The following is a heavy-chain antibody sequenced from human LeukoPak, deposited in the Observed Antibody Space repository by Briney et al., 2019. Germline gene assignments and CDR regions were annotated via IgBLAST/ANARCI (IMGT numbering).Heavy chain of an antibody. CDR3: ARGASGALSTH. D-gene: IGHD1-26*01. J-gene: IGHJ1*01. Sequence: SETLSLTCTVSGGSISSGSYYWSWIRQPAGKGLEWIGRIYTSGSTNYNPSLKSRVTISVDTSKNQFSLKLSSVTAADTAVYYCARGASGALSTHWGQGTLVTVSS. CDR1: GGSISSGSYY. V-gene: IGHV4-61*02. CDR2: IYTSGST.